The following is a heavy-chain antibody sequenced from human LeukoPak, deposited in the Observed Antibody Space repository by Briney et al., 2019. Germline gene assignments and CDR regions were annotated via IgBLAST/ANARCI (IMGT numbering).Heavy chain of an antibody. D-gene: IGHD3-10*01. Sequence: GGSLRLSCAASGFTFSSYAISWVRQAPGQGLEWMGRIIPILGIANYAQKFQGRVTITADKSTSTAYMELSSLRSEDTAVYYCARAGINYGSGSIDYWGRGTLVTVSS. J-gene: IGHJ4*02. CDR2: IIPILGIA. V-gene: IGHV1-69*04. CDR3: ARAGINYGSGSIDY. CDR1: GFTFSSYA.